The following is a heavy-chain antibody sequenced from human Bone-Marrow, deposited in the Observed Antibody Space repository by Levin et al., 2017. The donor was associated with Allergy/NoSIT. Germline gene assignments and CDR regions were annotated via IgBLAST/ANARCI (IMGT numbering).Heavy chain of an antibody. D-gene: IGHD7-27*01. V-gene: IGHV4-30-2*06. CDR3: GRDGDSGMDV. J-gene: IGHJ6*02. CDR2: RFQSGST. Sequence: SETLSLTCAVSGGSISYGGHTWSWVRQSPGKGLEWIGYRFQSGSTYYNPSLKGRVSISADRSKNQFSLTLTSVTAADTAVYYCGRDGDSGMDVWGRGITVTVSS. CDR1: GGSISYGGHT.